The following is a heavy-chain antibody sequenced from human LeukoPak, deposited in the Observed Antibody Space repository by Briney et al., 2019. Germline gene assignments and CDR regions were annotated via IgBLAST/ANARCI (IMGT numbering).Heavy chain of an antibody. J-gene: IGHJ4*02. CDR1: GPYLSSNG. V-gene: IGHV3-53*04. D-gene: IGHD3-10*01. Sequence: PGGSLSPSCAASGPYLSSNGMSWDRQAPGKGLEWVSVLYSVGRTYYSDSVQGRFTISRHNSRNTLYLQLNSLRPEDTSVYYCARGSYGGPFHGWRQGTLVSVSS. CDR2: LYSVGRT. CDR3: ARGSYGGPFHG.